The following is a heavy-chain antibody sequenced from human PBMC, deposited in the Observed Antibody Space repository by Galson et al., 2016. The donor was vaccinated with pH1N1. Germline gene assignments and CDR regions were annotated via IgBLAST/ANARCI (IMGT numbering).Heavy chain of an antibody. D-gene: IGHD2-15*01. V-gene: IGHV3-33*07. Sequence: SLRLSCAASGFDFSSYGMFWVRQAPRKGLEWVAAMWHDGSHEYYLDSVNGRFTISRDNSKNTLYLQMDRLTGEDTAVYYCVRDFSYCRGLSCFSTPLFNWFDTWGQGTLVTVSS. CDR1: GFDFSSYG. CDR3: VRDFSYCRGLSCFSTPLFNWFDT. CDR2: MWHDGSHE. J-gene: IGHJ5*02.